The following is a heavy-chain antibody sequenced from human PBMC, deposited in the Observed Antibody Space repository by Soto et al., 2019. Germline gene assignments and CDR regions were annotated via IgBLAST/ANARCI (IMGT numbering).Heavy chain of an antibody. CDR2: ISWNSGSI. CDR3: AKDRVAVAADYYYGMDV. CDR1: GFTFDDYA. D-gene: IGHD6-19*01. V-gene: IGHV3-9*01. J-gene: IGHJ6*02. Sequence: PGGSLRLSCAASGFTFDDYAMHWVRQAPGKGLEWVSGISWNSGSIGYADSVKGRFTISRDNAKNSLYLQMNSLRAEDTALYYCAKDRVAVAADYYYGMDVWGQGTTVTVSS.